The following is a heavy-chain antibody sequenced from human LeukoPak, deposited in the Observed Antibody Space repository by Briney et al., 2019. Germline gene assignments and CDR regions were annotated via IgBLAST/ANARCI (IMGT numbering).Heavy chain of an antibody. Sequence: ASVKVSCKASGYIYTSFGISWVRQAPGQGLAWVGWISGYSGKTQYAQKIEDRLTITTNTSTGTAYMELRSLRSDDTAVYYCARDEGWEVPYYFDYWGQGTLITVSS. CDR1: GYIYTSFG. J-gene: IGHJ4*01. D-gene: IGHD1-26*01. CDR3: ARDEGWEVPYYFDY. CDR2: ISGYSGKT. V-gene: IGHV1-18*01.